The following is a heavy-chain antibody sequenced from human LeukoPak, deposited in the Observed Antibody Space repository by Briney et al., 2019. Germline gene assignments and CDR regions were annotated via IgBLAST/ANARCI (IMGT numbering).Heavy chain of an antibody. D-gene: IGHD7-27*01. CDR2: FDPEYGET. CDR1: GYTLIELS. CDR3: ATRRTDNWGTTGLDY. V-gene: IGHV1-24*01. J-gene: IGHJ4*02. Sequence: ASVKASCKVSGYTLIELSMHWVRQAPGKGLEWMGGFDPEYGETIYAQKFQGRVTMTEDTSTDTASMELSSLRSDDTAVYYCATRRTDNWGTTGLDYWGQGTLVTVSS.